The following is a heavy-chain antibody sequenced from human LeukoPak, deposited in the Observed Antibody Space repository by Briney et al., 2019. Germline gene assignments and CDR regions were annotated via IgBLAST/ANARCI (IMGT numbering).Heavy chain of an antibody. CDR3: ARALSRGYSYGYYNYYYMDV. J-gene: IGHJ6*03. CDR2: IYYSGST. V-gene: IGHV4-59*01. Sequence: SETLSLTCAVSGASITSYYWSWIRQPPGKGLEWIGYIYYSGSTNYNPSLKSRVTISVDTSKNQFSLKLSSVTAADTAVYYCARALSRGYSYGYYNYYYMDVWGKGTTVTVSS. CDR1: GASITSYY. D-gene: IGHD5-18*01.